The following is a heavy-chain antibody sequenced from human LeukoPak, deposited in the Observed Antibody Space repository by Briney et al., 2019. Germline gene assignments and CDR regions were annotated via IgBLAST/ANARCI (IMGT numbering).Heavy chain of an antibody. D-gene: IGHD3-3*01. Sequence: ASVKVSCKASGYTFTSYGISWVRQAPGQGLEWMGWISAYNGNTNYAQKFQGRVTITADKSTSTAYMELSSLRSEDTAVYYCARVSHRRFLEWSPNYYYYYMDVWGKGTTVTVSS. CDR3: ARVSHRRFLEWSPNYYYYYMDV. J-gene: IGHJ6*03. CDR2: ISAYNGNT. V-gene: IGHV1-18*01. CDR1: GYTFTSYG.